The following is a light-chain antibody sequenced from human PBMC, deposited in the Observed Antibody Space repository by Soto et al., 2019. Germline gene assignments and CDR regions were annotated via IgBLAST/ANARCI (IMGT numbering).Light chain of an antibody. CDR1: SGDIGSYNR. J-gene: IGLJ1*01. V-gene: IGLV2-14*01. Sequence: QSVLTQPASVSGCPGQSITISCTGTSGDIGSYNRVSWYQQHPGKAPKLIIYEVTDRPSGVSNRFSGSKSGNTASLTISGLQAEDEAEYYCSSYTNINTRACVFGTGTKV. CDR2: EVT. CDR3: SSYTNINTRACV.